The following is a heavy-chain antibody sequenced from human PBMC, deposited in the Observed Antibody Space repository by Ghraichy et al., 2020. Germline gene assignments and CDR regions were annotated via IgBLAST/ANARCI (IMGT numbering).Heavy chain of an antibody. V-gene: IGHV3-23*01. CDR1: GFTFSSYA. CDR3: AKDRSKVGATSCDY. J-gene: IGHJ4*02. Sequence: GESLNISCAASGFTFSSYAMSWVRQAPGKGLEWVSAISGSGGSTYYADSVKGRFTISRDNSKNTLYLQMNSLRAEDTAVYYCAKDRSKVGATSCDYWGQGTLVTVSS. D-gene: IGHD1-26*01. CDR2: ISGSGGST.